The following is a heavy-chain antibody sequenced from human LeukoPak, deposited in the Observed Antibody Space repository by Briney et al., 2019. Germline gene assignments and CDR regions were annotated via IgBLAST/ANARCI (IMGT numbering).Heavy chain of an antibody. CDR2: INAGNGNT. CDR1: GYTFTSYA. V-gene: IGHV1-3*01. J-gene: IGHJ5*02. Sequence: ASVKVSCKASGYTFTSYAVHWVRQAPGQRLEWMGWINAGNGNTKYSQKFQGRVTITRDTSASTAYMELSSLRSENTAVYYCARESTYYDFWSGYSNNWFDPWGQGTLVTVSS. D-gene: IGHD3-3*01. CDR3: ARESTYYDFWSGYSNNWFDP.